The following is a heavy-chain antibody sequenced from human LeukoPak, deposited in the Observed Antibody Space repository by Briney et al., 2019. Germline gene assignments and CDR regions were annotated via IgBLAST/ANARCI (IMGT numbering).Heavy chain of an antibody. J-gene: IGHJ5*02. D-gene: IGHD3-22*01. CDR2: ISSSGSTI. V-gene: IGHV3-11*01. CDR1: GFTFSDYY. CDR3: ARDLSDYYDSSGP. Sequence: PGGSLRLSCAASGFTFSDYYMSWIRQARGKALEWVSYISSSGSTIYYADSVKGRFTISRDNAKNSLYLQMNSLRAEDTAVYYCARDLSDYYDSSGPWGQGTLVTVSS.